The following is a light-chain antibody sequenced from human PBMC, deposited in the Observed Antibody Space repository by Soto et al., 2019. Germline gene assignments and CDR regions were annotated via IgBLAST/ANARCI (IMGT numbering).Light chain of an antibody. CDR1: SSNIGSNT. CDR2: SND. CDR3: AAWDDSLNGPV. V-gene: IGLV1-44*01. J-gene: IGLJ2*01. Sequence: QSVLTQPPSASGTPGQRVTISCSGSSSNIGSNTVNWYQHLPGTAPKLLIYSNDRRPSGVPDRFSGSKSGTSASLAISGLQSEDEADYYCAAWDDSLNGPVFGGGTKLTVL.